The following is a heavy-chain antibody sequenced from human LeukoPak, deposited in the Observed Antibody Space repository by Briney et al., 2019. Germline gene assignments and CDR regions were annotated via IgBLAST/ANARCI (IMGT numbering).Heavy chain of an antibody. V-gene: IGHV3-23*01. CDR1: GFTFSSYA. CDR2: ISGSGGGT. CDR3: AKDPHYYGSGTYPGY. J-gene: IGHJ4*02. Sequence: PGGSLRLSCAASGFTFSSYAMSWVRQAPGKGLEWVSAISGSGGGTYYAASVKGRFTISRENSKNTLYLQMNSLRAEDTAVYYCAKDPHYYGSGTYPGYWGQGTLVTVSS. D-gene: IGHD3-10*01.